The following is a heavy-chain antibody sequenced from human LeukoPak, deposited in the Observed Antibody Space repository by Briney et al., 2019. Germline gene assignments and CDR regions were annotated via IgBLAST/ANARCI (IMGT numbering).Heavy chain of an antibody. CDR3: ARVLGIAVVPGATEDNYFDP. CDR1: GGSFSDYF. CDR2: INQSGDT. Sequence: KPSGTLSLTCGVYGGSFSDYFWTWIRQSPAKGLEWIGEINQSGDTDYNPSLKSRANISIDTSRSQFSLTLNSVTAADTAIYYCARVLGIAVVPGATEDNYFDPWGQGTQVTVSS. D-gene: IGHD2-2*01. V-gene: IGHV4-34*01. J-gene: IGHJ5*02.